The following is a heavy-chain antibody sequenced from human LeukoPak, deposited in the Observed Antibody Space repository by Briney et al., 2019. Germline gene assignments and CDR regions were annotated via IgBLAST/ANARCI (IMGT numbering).Heavy chain of an antibody. D-gene: IGHD3-16*01. V-gene: IGHV3-7*01. CDR1: GITFSGHW. CDR3: ASDGGPFDY. Sequence: GGSLRLSSTASGITFSGHWMSCDRQPPGKGLEWVANIKQAGSEKYYVDSVKGRFTISRDDAKKSVYLQMNSLRAEDTAVYYCASDGGPFDYWGQGTLVTVSA. J-gene: IGHJ4*02. CDR2: IKQAGSEK.